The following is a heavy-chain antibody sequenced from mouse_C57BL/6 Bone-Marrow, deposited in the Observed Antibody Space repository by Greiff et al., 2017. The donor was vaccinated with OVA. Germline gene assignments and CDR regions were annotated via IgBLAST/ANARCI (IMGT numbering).Heavy chain of an antibody. CDR1: GFSLTSYG. J-gene: IGHJ1*03. V-gene: IGHV2-5*01. CDR3: AKNPRPSYGSSYWYFDV. Sequence: VQLQQSGPGLVQPSQSLSITCTVSGFSLTSYGVHWVRQSPGKGLEWLGVIWRGGSTDYNAAFMSRLSITKDNSKSQVFFKMNSLQADDTAIYYCAKNPRPSYGSSYWYFDVWGTGTTVTVSS. CDR2: IWRGGST. D-gene: IGHD1-1*01.